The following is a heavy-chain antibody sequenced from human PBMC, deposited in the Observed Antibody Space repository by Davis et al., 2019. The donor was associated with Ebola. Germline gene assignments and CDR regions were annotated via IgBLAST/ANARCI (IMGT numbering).Heavy chain of an antibody. Sequence: GESLKISCAASGFTFSIFAMNWVRQAPGKGLEWVSAISGSGGRTNYADSVKGRFTISRDNSKNTAYLQMNSLKTEDTAVYYCTSPTGGAFDIWGQGTVVTVSS. J-gene: IGHJ3*02. D-gene: IGHD3-16*01. CDR1: GFTFSIFA. CDR3: TSPTGGAFDI. V-gene: IGHV3-23*01. CDR2: ISGSGGRT.